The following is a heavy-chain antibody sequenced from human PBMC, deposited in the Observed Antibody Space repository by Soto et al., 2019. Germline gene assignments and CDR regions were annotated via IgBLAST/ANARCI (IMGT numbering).Heavy chain of an antibody. D-gene: IGHD6-13*01. CDR1: GFTFSSYG. V-gene: IGHV3-30*18. CDR3: AKDMAAAGEFDY. Sequence: QVQLVESGGGVVQPGRSLRLSCAASGFTFSSYGMHWVRQAPGKGLEWVAVISYDGSNKYCADSVKGRFTISRDNSKNTLYLQMNSLRAEDTAVYYCAKDMAAAGEFDYWGQGTLVTVSS. J-gene: IGHJ4*02. CDR2: ISYDGSNK.